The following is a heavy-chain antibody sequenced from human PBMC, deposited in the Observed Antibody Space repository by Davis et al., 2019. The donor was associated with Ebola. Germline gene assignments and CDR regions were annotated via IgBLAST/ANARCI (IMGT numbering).Heavy chain of an antibody. D-gene: IGHD2-15*01. CDR1: GYSFTSYW. V-gene: IGHV5-51*01. CDR2: VYPGDSDT. CDR3: ARLGVCSGGSCADAFDI. Sequence: GESLKISCKGSGYSFTSYWIGWVRQMPGKGLEWMGTVYPGDSDTRYSPSFQGHVTISADKSISTAYLQWSSLKASDTAMYYCARLGVCSGGSCADAFDIWGQGTMVTVSS. J-gene: IGHJ3*02.